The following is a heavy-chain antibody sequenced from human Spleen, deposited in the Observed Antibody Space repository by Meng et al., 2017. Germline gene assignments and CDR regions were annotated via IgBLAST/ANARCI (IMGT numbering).Heavy chain of an antibody. CDR2: INHSGST. D-gene: IGHD5-18*01. CDR3: AREGSYGYFD. Sequence: SETLSLTCAVYGGSFSGYYWSWIRQPPGKGLEWIGEINHSGSTYYNPSLKSRVTISVDTSKNQFSLKLTSVTAADTAVYYCAREGSYGYFDWGQGTLVTVSS. V-gene: IGHV4-34*01. J-gene: IGHJ4*02. CDR1: GGSFSGYY.